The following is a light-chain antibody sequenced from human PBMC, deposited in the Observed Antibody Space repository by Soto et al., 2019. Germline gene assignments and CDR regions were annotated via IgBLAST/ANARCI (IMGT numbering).Light chain of an antibody. CDR3: QQYYSYPYT. V-gene: IGKV1-5*03. CDR2: KTS. J-gene: IGKJ2*01. Sequence: DIQMTQSPSTLSTSVGDRVTITCRASQRISSWLAWYQQKPGKAPKLLIYKTSSLESGVPSRFSGSGSGTEFTLTISGLQPDDFATFYCQQYYSYPYTFGQGTKLEIK. CDR1: QRISSW.